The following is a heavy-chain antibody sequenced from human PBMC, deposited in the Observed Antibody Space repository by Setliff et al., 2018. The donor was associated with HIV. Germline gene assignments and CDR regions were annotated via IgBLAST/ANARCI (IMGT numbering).Heavy chain of an antibody. D-gene: IGHD3-22*01. CDR3: ARDSVPGYDNSGPWYCYYYMDV. J-gene: IGHJ6*03. Sequence: GASVKVSCKASGYTFTHYYIQWVRQAPGRGLEWMGVINPSGGNTRYAQQFQGRVTMTRDTSTSTVYMELSSLRSEDTAVYYCARDSVPGYDNSGPWYCYYYMDVWGKGTTVTVSS. CDR1: GYTFTHYY. V-gene: IGHV1-46*01. CDR2: INPSGGNT.